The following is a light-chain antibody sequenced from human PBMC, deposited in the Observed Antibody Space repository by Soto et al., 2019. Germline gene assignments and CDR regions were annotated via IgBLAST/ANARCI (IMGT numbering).Light chain of an antibody. Sequence: QSALTQPASVSGSPGQSITISCTGTSSDVGGYNYVSWYQQHPGKAPKLMIYEGSKRPSGVSNRFSGSKSGNTASLTISGLQAEDEADYYCCSYAGSSTWVFGVGTKLTVL. J-gene: IGLJ3*02. CDR2: EGS. CDR1: SSDVGGYNY. CDR3: CSYAGSSTWV. V-gene: IGLV2-23*01.